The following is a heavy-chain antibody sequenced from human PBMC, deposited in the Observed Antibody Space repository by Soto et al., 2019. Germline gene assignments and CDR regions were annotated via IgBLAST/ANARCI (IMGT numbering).Heavy chain of an antibody. CDR3: ARPSSGWYNWFDP. Sequence: EVQLVESGGGLVQPGGSLRLSCAASGFTFSSYWMRWVRQAPGKGLEWVANIKQDGSEKYYVDSVKGRFIISRDNAKNSLYRQMNSLRAEDTAVYYCARPSSGWYNWFDPWGQGTLVTVS. CDR1: GFTFSSYW. J-gene: IGHJ5*02. V-gene: IGHV3-7*01. CDR2: IKQDGSEK. D-gene: IGHD6-19*01.